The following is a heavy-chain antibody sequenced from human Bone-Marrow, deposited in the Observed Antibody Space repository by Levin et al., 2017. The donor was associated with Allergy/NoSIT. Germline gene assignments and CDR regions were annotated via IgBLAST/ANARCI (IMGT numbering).Heavy chain of an antibody. CDR1: NGSINSYA. D-gene: IGHD6-19*01. CDR2: IYYSGST. CDR3: AREGRGWGNAAFDF. J-gene: IGHJ3*01. V-gene: IGHV4-59*01. Sequence: SETLSLTCTVSNGSINSYAWSWIRQPPGKGLEWIGFIYYSGSTNYNPSLKDRVTISVDTSKNQFSLTLRSVTAADTAVYYCAREGRGWGNAAFDFWGQGTMVTVSS.